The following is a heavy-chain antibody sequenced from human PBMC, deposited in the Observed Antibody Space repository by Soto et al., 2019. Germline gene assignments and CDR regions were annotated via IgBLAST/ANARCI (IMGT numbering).Heavy chain of an antibody. Sequence: GGSLRLSCAASGFTFSSYSMNWVCQAPGKGLEWVSYISSSSSTIYYADSVKGRFTISRDNAKNSLYLQMNSLRAEDTAVYYCARGYDYIWGSYRGGWYFDYWGQGTLVTVSS. CDR2: ISSSSSTI. CDR1: GFTFSSYS. D-gene: IGHD3-16*02. J-gene: IGHJ4*02. CDR3: ARGYDYIWGSYRGGWYFDY. V-gene: IGHV3-48*01.